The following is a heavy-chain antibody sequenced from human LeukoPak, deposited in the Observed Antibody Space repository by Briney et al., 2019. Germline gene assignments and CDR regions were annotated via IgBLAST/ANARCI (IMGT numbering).Heavy chain of an antibody. CDR1: GGSISSYY. CDR3: ASNYYDSSGYVDY. J-gene: IGHJ4*02. CDR2: IYYSGST. Sequence: SKTLSLTCTVSGGSISSYYWSWIRQPPGKGLEWIGYIYYSGSTNYNPSLKSRVTISVDTSKNQFSLKLSSVTAADTAVYYCASNYYDSSGYVDYWGQGTLVTVSS. V-gene: IGHV4-59*08. D-gene: IGHD3-22*01.